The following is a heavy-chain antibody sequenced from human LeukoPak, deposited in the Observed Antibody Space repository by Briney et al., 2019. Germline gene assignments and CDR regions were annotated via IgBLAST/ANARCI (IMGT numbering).Heavy chain of an antibody. CDR1: GYSFTSYW. CDR2: IYPGDSGT. V-gene: IGHV5-51*01. CDR3: ARGPKYDFWRGYPYYFDY. D-gene: IGHD3-3*01. Sequence: GESLKISCKGSGYSFTSYWIGWVRQMPGKGLEWMGIIYPGDSGTRYSPSFQGQVTISADKSIGTAYLQWSSLKASDTAMYYCARGPKYDFWRGYPYYFDYWGQGTLVTVSS. J-gene: IGHJ4*02.